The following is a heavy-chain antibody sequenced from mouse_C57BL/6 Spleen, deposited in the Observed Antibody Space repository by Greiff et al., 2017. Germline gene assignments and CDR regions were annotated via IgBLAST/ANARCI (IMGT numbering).Heavy chain of an antibody. V-gene: IGHV14-2*01. CDR3: AFTTVVATDY. D-gene: IGHD1-1*01. Sequence: EVMLVESGAELVKPGASVKLSCTASGFNIKDYYMHWVKQRTEQGLEWIGRIDPEDGETKYAPKFQGKATITADTSSNTAYLQLSSLTSEDPAVYYCAFTTVVATDYWGQGTTLTVSS. J-gene: IGHJ2*01. CDR1: GFNIKDYY. CDR2: IDPEDGET.